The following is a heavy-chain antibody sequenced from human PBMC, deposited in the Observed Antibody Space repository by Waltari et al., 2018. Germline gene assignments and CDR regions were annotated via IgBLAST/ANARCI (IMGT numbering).Heavy chain of an antibody. V-gene: IGHV4-38-2*02. CDR3: ARDKYSSSSSYYYYYMDV. CDR1: GYSISSDNY. D-gene: IGHD6-6*01. CDR2: IHHSGST. Sequence: QVQLQESGPGLVKPSETLSLTCTVSGYSISSDNYWGWIRQPPGKGLEWIGNIHHSGSTYYNTSLKSRVTLSVHTSENQFSLKLTSVTAADTAVYYCARDKYSSSSSYYYYYMDVWGKGTTVTISS. J-gene: IGHJ6*03.